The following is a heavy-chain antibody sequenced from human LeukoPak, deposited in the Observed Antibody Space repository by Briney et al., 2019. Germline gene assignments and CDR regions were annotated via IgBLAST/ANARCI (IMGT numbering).Heavy chain of an antibody. V-gene: IGHV4-34*01. CDR3: ARGGYCSSTSCYTELGFDP. D-gene: IGHD2-2*02. CDR2: INRSGST. Sequence: SETLSLTCAVYGGSFSGYYWSWIRQPPGKGLEWIGEINRSGSTNYNPSLKSRVTISVDTSKNQFSLKLSSVTAADTAVYYCARGGYCSSTSCYTELGFDPWGQGTLVTVSS. CDR1: GGSFSGYY. J-gene: IGHJ5*02.